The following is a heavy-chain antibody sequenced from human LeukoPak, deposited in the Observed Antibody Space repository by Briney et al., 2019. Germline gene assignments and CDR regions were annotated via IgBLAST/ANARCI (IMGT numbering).Heavy chain of an antibody. Sequence: SETLSLTCTGSGYSISSGYYWGWIRQPPGKGLEWIGSIYHSGSTFYNPSLKSRVTISVDTSTNQFSLKLSSVTATDTALYYCARGYSSSWYYNWFDPWGQGTLVTVSS. D-gene: IGHD6-13*01. J-gene: IGHJ5*02. CDR1: GYSISSGYY. V-gene: IGHV4-38-2*02. CDR2: IYHSGST. CDR3: ARGYSSSWYYNWFDP.